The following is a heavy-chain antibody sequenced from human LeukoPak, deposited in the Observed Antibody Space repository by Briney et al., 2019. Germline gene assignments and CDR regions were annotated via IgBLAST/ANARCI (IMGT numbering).Heavy chain of an antibody. CDR2: INEDGSEI. V-gene: IGHV3-7*04. Sequence: PGGSLRLSCAASGFTFSRSWMTWVRQAPGKGLEWVASINEDGSEIHYVDSVKGRFTISRDNAKDSLYLQMNSLTAEDTGMYYCVRAYHPGGWFDPWGQGTLVTVSS. J-gene: IGHJ5*02. CDR3: VRAYHPGGWFDP. CDR1: GFTFSRSW. D-gene: IGHD2-21*01.